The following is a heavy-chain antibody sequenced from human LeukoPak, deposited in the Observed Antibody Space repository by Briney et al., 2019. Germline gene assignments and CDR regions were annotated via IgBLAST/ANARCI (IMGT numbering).Heavy chain of an antibody. D-gene: IGHD6-6*01. Sequence: GGSLRLSCAASGFTFSSYWMHWVRQAPGKGPVLVSRINTEGSDTTYADSVKGRFTISRDNAKNTLYLQMNSLRAEDTAVYYCAKEFSSSSGRYFDYWGQGSLVTVSS. V-gene: IGHV3-74*01. CDR2: INTEGSDT. J-gene: IGHJ4*02. CDR1: GFTFSSYW. CDR3: AKEFSSSSGRYFDY.